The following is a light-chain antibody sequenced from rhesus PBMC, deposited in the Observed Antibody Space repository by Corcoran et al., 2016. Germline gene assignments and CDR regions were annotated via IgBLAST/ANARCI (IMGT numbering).Light chain of an antibody. J-gene: IGKJ3*01. V-gene: IGKV1S15*01. CDR3: QQGYGAPFT. Sequence: DIQMTQSPSSLSASVGDSVTITCRANQDISHNLAWYQQKPGKVPNLFLYYACTLQTGVPSRFSGNGSRTDFILTISSLQPEDFANYYSQQGYGAPFTFGPGTKLDIK. CDR1: QDISHN. CDR2: YAC.